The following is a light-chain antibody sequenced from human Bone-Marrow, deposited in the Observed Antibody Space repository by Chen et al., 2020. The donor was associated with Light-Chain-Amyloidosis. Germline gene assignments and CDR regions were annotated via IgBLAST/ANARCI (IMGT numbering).Light chain of an antibody. CDR3: QQYGSSPWT. CDR2: GAS. J-gene: IGKJ1*01. V-gene: IGKV3-20*01. CDR1: QSVSSSY. Sequence: EIVLTQSPGTLSLSPGERATLSCRASQSVSSSYLAWYQQKPGQAPRLLIYGASSRATGSPDRFSGSESGTDFTLTISRLEPEDFAVYYCQQYGSSPWTFGQGTKVEIK.